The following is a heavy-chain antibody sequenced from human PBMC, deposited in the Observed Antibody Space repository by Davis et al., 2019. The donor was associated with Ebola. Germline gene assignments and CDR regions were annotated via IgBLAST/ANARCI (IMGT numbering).Heavy chain of an antibody. CDR2: ISATGVNI. Sequence: GESLKISCAASGFTFRNYGMSWVRQAPGKGLEWVSTISATGVNIYYADSVKGRFTISRDNSKNTVFLQMNSLRVGDTAVYYCAKVYQVQGEHHSYYYGMDVWGQGTTVTVSS. D-gene: IGHD2-2*01. J-gene: IGHJ6*02. V-gene: IGHV3-23*01. CDR1: GFTFRNYG. CDR3: AKVYQVQGEHHSYYYGMDV.